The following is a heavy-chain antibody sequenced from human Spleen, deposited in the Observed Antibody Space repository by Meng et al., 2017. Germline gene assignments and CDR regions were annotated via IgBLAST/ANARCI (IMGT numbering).Heavy chain of an antibody. CDR1: GFTFRDYR. CDR2: ISGSGGST. CDR3: AKTLYWSNSDSSGWGPCDY. D-gene: IGHD3-22*01. Sequence: GESLKISCAASGFTFRDYRMTWVRQAPGKGLEWVSAISGSGGSTYYADSVKGRFTISRDSSRSMLYLQMNSLRADDTAVYYCAKTLYWSNSDSSGWGPCDYWGQGTLVTVSS. V-gene: IGHV3-23*01. J-gene: IGHJ4*02.